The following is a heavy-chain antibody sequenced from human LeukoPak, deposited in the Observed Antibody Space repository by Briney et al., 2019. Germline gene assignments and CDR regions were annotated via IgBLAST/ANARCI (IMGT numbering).Heavy chain of an antibody. V-gene: IGHV3-48*04. CDR1: GFTFSSYS. D-gene: IGHD4-17*01. CDR3: ARQKDYGDYGLYYYGMDV. J-gene: IGHJ6*04. CDR2: ISSSGSTI. Sequence: GGSLRLSCAASGFTFSSYSMNWVRQAPGKGLEWVSYISSSGSTIYYADSVKGRFTISRDNAKNSLYLQMNSLRAEDTAVYYCARQKDYGDYGLYYYGMDVWGKGTTVTVSS.